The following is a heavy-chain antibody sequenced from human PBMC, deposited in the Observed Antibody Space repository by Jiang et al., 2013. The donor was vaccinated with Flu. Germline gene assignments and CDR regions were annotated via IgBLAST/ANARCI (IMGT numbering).Heavy chain of an antibody. CDR3: ARDPAPGAYWYFDL. D-gene: IGHD1-26*01. CDR1: GGSFSGYY. CDR2: INHSGST. J-gene: IGHJ2*01. V-gene: IGHV4-34*01. Sequence: LKPSETLSLTCAVYGGSFSGYYWSWIRQPPGKGLEWIGEINHSGSTNYNPSLKSRVTISVDTSKNQFSLKLSSVTAADTAVYYCARDPAPGAYWYFDLWGRGTLVTVSS.